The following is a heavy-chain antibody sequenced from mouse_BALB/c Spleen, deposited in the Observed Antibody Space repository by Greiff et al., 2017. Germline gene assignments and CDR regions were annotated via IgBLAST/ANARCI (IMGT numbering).Heavy chain of an antibody. D-gene: IGHD2-1*01. CDR1: GYTFTDYE. CDR3: TSPYGNYEGYFDY. CDR2: IDPETGGT. Sequence: QVQLQQSGAELVRPGASVTLSCKASGYTFTDYEMHWVKQTPVHGLEWIGAIDPETGGTAYNQKFKGKATLTADKSSSTAYMELRSLTSEDSAVYYCTSPYGNYEGYFDYWGQGTTLTVSS. J-gene: IGHJ2*01. V-gene: IGHV1-15*01.